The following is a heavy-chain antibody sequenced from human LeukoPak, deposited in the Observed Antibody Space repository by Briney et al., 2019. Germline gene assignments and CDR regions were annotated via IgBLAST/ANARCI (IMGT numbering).Heavy chain of an antibody. CDR1: GASIRSGDYY. J-gene: IGHJ3*02. Sequence: SETLSLTCTVSGASIRSGDYYWSWIRQPPGKGLEWIGYIYYSGSTYYNPSLKSRVTISVDTSKNQFSLKLSSVTAADTAVYYCARDLWVYGGPDAFDIWGQGTMVTVSS. V-gene: IGHV4-30-4*01. CDR2: IYYSGST. D-gene: IGHD4-23*01. CDR3: ARDLWVYGGPDAFDI.